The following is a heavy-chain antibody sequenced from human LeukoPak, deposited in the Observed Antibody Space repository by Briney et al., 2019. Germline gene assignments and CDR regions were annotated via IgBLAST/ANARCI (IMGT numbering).Heavy chain of an antibody. CDR1: GFKFHNYA. CDR2: ITWNNQTL. D-gene: IGHD6-19*01. Sequence: GGSLRLSCTASGFKFHNYALHWVRQPPGKGLEWVSGITWNNQTLDYADSVKGRFIISRDNAKNSIYLQMNSLKPEDTALYYCARDWGSSGWFYFDSWGQGNLVSVSS. CDR3: ARDWGSSGWFYFDS. J-gene: IGHJ4*02. V-gene: IGHV3-9*01.